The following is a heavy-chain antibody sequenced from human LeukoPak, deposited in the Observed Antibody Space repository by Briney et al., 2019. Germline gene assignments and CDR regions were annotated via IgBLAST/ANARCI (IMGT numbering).Heavy chain of an antibody. D-gene: IGHD3-22*01. V-gene: IGHV4-39*01. CDR2: IYYSGST. J-gene: IGHJ4*02. CDR3: ARLFHYYDSSAYPTFDY. Sequence: PSETLSLTCTVSGVSITANTYYWGWIRQPPGKGLEWIGNIYYSGSTYYNPSLKSRVTISVDTSKNQFSLKLTSVTAADTAVYYCARLFHYYDSSAYPTFDYWGQGTLVTVSS. CDR1: GVSITANTYY.